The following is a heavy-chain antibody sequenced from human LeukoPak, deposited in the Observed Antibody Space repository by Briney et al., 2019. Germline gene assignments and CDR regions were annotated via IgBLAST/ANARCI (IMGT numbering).Heavy chain of an antibody. J-gene: IGHJ4*02. CDR2: ISGSGTT. Sequence: GGSLRLSCAASGFTFSIPAMTWVRQAPGKGLEWVSGISGSGTTDYADSVKGRFTISRDNSRNTLYLQMNSLRAEDTAVYYCAKDLNWGGRWGQGTLVTVSS. CDR3: AKDLNWGGR. D-gene: IGHD7-27*01. CDR1: GFTFSIPA. V-gene: IGHV3-23*01.